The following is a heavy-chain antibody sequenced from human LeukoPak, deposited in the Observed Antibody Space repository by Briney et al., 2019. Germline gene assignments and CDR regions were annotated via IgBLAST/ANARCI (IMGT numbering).Heavy chain of an antibody. CDR1: GYTFTGYY. CDR2: INPNSGGT. J-gene: IGHJ6*03. V-gene: IGHV1-2*02. D-gene: IGHD2-2*01. CDR3: ARDGWPRYCSSTSCYDGYYYHYMDV. Sequence: ASVKVSCKASGYTFTGYYMHWVRQAPGQGLEWMGWINPNSGGTNYAQKFQGRVTMTRDTSISTAYMELSRLRSDDTAVYYCARDGWPRYCSSTSCYDGYYYHYMDVWGKGTTVTVSS.